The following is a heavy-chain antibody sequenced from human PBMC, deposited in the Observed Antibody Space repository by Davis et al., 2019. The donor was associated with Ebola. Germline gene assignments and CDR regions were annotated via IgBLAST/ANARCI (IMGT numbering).Heavy chain of an antibody. D-gene: IGHD3-3*01. CDR1: GFTFDDYA. Sequence: PGGSLRLSCAASGFTFDDYAMHWVRQAPGKGLEWVSGISWNSGSIGYADSVKGRFTISRDNAKNSLYLQMNSLRAEDTALYYCAKDGGFGVVNYYYYGMDVWGQGTTVTVSS. V-gene: IGHV3-9*01. J-gene: IGHJ6*02. CDR2: ISWNSGSI. CDR3: AKDGGFGVVNYYYYGMDV.